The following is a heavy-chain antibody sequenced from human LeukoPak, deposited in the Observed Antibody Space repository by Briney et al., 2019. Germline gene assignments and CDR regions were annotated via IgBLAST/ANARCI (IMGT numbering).Heavy chain of an antibody. CDR2: INPSSGDT. D-gene: IGHD1-26*01. V-gene: IGHV1-2*06. CDR3: ATTSGYFYY. J-gene: IGHJ4*02. CDR1: GYTFTSHG. Sequence: GASVKVSCKASGYTFTSHGINWVRQAPGQGLEWMGRINPSSGDTNYAQNFQGRVTMTRDTSISTAYMELSRLRSDDTAVYYCATTSGYFYYWGQGTLVTVSS.